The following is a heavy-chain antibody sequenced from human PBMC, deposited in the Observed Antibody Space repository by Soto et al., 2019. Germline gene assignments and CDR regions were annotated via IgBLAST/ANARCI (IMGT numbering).Heavy chain of an antibody. V-gene: IGHV3-30-3*01. D-gene: IGHD3-9*01. CDR2: ISYDGNNK. CDR3: VLTGYYLSFLDY. J-gene: IGHJ4*01. Sequence: GGSLRLSCAASGFTFSSSWMYWVRQAPGKGLEWLAVISYDGNNKYYADSVEGRFTISRDNSNNTLYLQMNSLRPEDMAVYYYVLTGYYLSFLDYWGQGALVTVSS. CDR1: GFTFSSSW.